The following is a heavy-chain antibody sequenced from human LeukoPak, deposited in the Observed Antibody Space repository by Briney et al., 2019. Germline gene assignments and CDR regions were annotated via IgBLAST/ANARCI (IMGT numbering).Heavy chain of an antibody. D-gene: IGHD6-6*01. CDR2: ISSSGSTI. CDR3: ARGRTSSSTWVDP. J-gene: IGHJ5*02. V-gene: IGHV3-48*04. CDR1: GFAFSSYA. Sequence: GGSLRLSCAASGFAFSSYAMHWVRQAPGKGLEWVSYISSSGSTIYYADSVKGRFTISRDNAKNSLYLQMNSLRAEDTAVYYCARGRTSSSTWVDPWGQGTLVTVSS.